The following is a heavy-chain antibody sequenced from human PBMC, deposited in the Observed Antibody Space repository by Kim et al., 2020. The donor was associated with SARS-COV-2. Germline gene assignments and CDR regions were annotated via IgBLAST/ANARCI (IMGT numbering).Heavy chain of an antibody. D-gene: IGHD3-10*01. V-gene: IGHV1-18*01. Sequence: LQGRVTMTTDTSTSTAYMELRSLRSDDTAVYYCARDRFFVYYGSGSSFDYWGQGTLVTVSS. CDR3: ARDRFFVYYGSGSSFDY. J-gene: IGHJ4*02.